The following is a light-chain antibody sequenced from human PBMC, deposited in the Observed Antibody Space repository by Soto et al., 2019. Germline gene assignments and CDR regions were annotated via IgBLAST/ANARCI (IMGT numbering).Light chain of an antibody. Sequence: QSALTQPRSVSGSPGQSVTISCTGTSSDVGAYNYVSWYQQHPGKAPKLIIYEGSKRPSGVSNRFSGSKSGITAALTISGLQADDEADYFCCSYAGDNFPYVFGTGTKLTVL. CDR3: CSYAGDNFPYV. V-gene: IGLV2-11*01. CDR1: SSDVGAYNY. J-gene: IGLJ1*01. CDR2: EGS.